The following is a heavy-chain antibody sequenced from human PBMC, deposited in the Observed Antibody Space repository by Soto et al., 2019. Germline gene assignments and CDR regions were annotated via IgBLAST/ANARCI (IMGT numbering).Heavy chain of an antibody. Sequence: QVQLMQSGAGVKKPGASVKVSCKASGYTFTSYYMHWVRQAPGQGLEWMGIISPSGGTTSYAQKFQGRVTMTRDTSTSTVYMELSRLRSEDTAVYFCARGASSWYFDYWGQGTLVTVSS. CDR2: ISPSGGTT. CDR1: GYTFTSYY. V-gene: IGHV1-46*01. J-gene: IGHJ4*02. CDR3: ARGASSWYFDY.